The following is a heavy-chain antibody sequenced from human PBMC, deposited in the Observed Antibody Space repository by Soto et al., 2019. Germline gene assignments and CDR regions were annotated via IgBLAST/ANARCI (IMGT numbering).Heavy chain of an antibody. CDR3: ARESSSGHVNWFDP. J-gene: IGHJ5*02. CDR1: GFTFSSYG. CDR2: IWYDGSNK. Sequence: PGGSLRLSCAASGFTFSSYGMHWVRQAPGKGLEWVAVIWYDGSNKYYADSVKGRFTISRDNSKNTLYLQMNSLRAEDTAVYYCARESSSGHVNWFDPWGQGTLVTVSS. V-gene: IGHV3-33*01. D-gene: IGHD6-19*01.